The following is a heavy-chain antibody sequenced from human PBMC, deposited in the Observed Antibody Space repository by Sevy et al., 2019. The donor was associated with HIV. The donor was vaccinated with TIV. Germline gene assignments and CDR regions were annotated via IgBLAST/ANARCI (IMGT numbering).Heavy chain of an antibody. J-gene: IGHJ4*02. Sequence: GGSLRLSCPASGFTFGSYSMNWVRQAPGKGLEWVSFISSTSSNIYYADSVKGRFTISRVNAKNSLYLQMNSLRAEDTAVYYCARGRLPSMVRGRGDSDYWGQGTLVTVSS. V-gene: IGHV3-21*01. CDR1: GFTFGSYS. CDR2: ISSTSSNI. D-gene: IGHD3-10*01. CDR3: ARGRLPSMVRGRGDSDY.